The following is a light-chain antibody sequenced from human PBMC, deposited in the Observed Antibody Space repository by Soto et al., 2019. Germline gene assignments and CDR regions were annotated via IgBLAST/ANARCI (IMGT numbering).Light chain of an antibody. CDR2: LGS. CDR1: QSLLHSNGYKC. V-gene: IGKV2-28*01. Sequence: IVMTQSPLSLPVTPGEPASISCRSSQSLLHSNGYKCLHWYVQKPGQSPQLLIYLGSYRASGVPDRFTGNGAGADFTLKISRVEAEDVGVYYCMQALQTPFTFGPGTKVDIK. J-gene: IGKJ3*01. CDR3: MQALQTPFT.